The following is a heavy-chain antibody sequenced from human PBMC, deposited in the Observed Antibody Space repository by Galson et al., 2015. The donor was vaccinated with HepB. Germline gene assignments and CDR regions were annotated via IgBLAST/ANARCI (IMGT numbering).Heavy chain of an antibody. D-gene: IGHD2-21*01. CDR1: EFTFSNYS. J-gene: IGHJ3*02. CDR3: ARDHLTKYCGGDCYSHNFGDDAFDI. V-gene: IGHV3-48*01. CDR2: ISSSSSTI. Sequence: PLRLSCAASEFTFSNYSMNWGHQAPGKGLEWVSYISSSSSTIYSADSVKGRFTFSRDNAKNSLYLQMNSLRAEDTAVYYCARDHLTKYCGGDCYSHNFGDDAFDIWGQGTMVTVSS.